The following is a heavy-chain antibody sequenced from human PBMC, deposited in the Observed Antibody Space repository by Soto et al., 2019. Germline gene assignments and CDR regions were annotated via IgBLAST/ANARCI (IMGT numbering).Heavy chain of an antibody. CDR2: INHSGST. J-gene: IGHJ4*02. CDR1: GGSFSGYY. V-gene: IGHV4-34*01. CDR3: ASSIAGRTSGFDY. D-gene: IGHD6-6*01. Sequence: SETLSLTCAVYGGSFSGYYWSWIRQPPGKGLEWIGEINHSGSTNYNPSLKSRVTISVDTSKNQFSLKLSSVTAADTAVYYCASSIAGRTSGFDYWGQGTLVTVSS.